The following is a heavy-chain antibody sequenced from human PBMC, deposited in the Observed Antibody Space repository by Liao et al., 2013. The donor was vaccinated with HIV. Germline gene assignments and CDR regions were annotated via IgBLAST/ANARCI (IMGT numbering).Heavy chain of an antibody. V-gene: IGHV4-39*07. J-gene: IGHJ4*02. D-gene: IGHD3-3*01. Sequence: QLQLQESGPGLVKPSETLSLTCTVSGGSISSSSYYWGWVRQPPGKGLEWIGRIYTSGSTNYNPSLKSRVTILVDTSKNQFSLKLSSVTAADTAVYYCARETGGWSGFGYYFDYWGQGTLVTVSS. CDR2: IYTSGST. CDR1: GGSISSSSYY. CDR3: ARETGGWSGFGYYFDY.